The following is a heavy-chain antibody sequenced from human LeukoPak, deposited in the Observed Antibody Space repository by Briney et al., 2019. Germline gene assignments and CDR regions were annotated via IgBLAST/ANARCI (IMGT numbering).Heavy chain of an antibody. Sequence: SETLSLTCVVYGGSFSGYYWSWIRQPPGKGLEWIGEINHSGSTNYNPSLKSRVTISVDTSKNQFSLKLSSVTAADTAVYYCARSYSSGWYGMVPWGSYYYYGMDVWGQGTTVTVSS. CDR3: ARSYSSGWYGMVPWGSYYYYGMDV. CDR2: INHSGST. V-gene: IGHV4-34*01. CDR1: GGSFSGYY. J-gene: IGHJ6*02. D-gene: IGHD6-19*01.